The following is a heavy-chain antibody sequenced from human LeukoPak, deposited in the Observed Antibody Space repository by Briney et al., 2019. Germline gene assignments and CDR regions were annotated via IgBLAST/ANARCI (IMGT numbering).Heavy chain of an antibody. Sequence: SETLSLTCAVYGGSFSGYYWSWIRQPPGKGLEWIGEINHSGSTNYNPSLKSRVTISVDTSKNQFSLKLSSVTAADTAVYYCARVRYYDSSGYSSGAFDIWGQGTMVTVSS. D-gene: IGHD3-22*01. CDR2: INHSGST. J-gene: IGHJ3*02. V-gene: IGHV4-34*01. CDR1: GGSFSGYY. CDR3: ARVRYYDSSGYSSGAFDI.